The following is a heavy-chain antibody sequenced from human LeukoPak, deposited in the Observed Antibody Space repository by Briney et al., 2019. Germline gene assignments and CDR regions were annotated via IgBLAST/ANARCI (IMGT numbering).Heavy chain of an antibody. J-gene: IGHJ4*02. CDR1: GDSISSGAR. D-gene: IGHD5-12*01. Sequence: PSGTLSLTCAVSGDSISSGARWGWVRQSPGRGLEWIGEIFHSGGTNYNPSLRGRVTLSVDNSKNHFSLDLSSVTGADTAVYYCARRGYSGNEAYFAYWGQGTLVTVSS. CDR3: ARRGYSGNEAYFAY. V-gene: IGHV4-4*02. CDR2: IFHSGGT.